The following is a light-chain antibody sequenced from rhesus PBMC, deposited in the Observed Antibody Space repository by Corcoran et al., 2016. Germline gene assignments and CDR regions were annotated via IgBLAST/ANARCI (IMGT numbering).Light chain of an antibody. J-gene: IGKJ2*01. Sequence: DIQMTQSPSSLSASVGDTVTITCRASRSISNWLDWYQQKPGKAPKLLIYKAASLQSGVSSRFSGSGSGTDFTLTISILQPEDSASYYCLQYSGSPYSFGQGTKVEIK. CDR3: LQYSGSPYS. CDR1: RSISNW. V-gene: IGKV1-22*01. CDR2: KAA.